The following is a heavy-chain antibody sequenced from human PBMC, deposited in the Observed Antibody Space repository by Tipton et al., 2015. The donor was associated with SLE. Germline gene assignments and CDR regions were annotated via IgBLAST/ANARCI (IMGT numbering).Heavy chain of an antibody. Sequence: GSLRLSCAASGFTFSSYGMHWVRQAPGKGLEWVAFIRYDGSNKYYADSVKGRFTISRDNSKNTLYLQMNSLRAEDTAVYYCAKEEESYYGSGSYYNPDYWGQGTLVTVSS. CDR1: GFTFSSYG. D-gene: IGHD3-10*01. J-gene: IGHJ4*02. CDR2: IRYDGSNK. CDR3: AKEEESYYGSGSYYNPDY. V-gene: IGHV3-30*02.